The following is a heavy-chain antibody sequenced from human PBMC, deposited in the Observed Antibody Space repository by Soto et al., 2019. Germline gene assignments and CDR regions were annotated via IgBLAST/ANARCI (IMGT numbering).Heavy chain of an antibody. CDR3: ARAPLYSTSPKSAFDI. Sequence: ASVKVSCKASGYTFTSYGISWVRQAPGQGLDWMGWISTYNGNPNYAQKLQGRVTMTTDTSTSTAYMELRSLRSDDTAVFYCARAPLYSTSPKSAFDIWGQGTVVTVSS. D-gene: IGHD6-6*01. J-gene: IGHJ3*02. CDR2: ISTYNGNP. CDR1: GYTFTSYG. V-gene: IGHV1-18*01.